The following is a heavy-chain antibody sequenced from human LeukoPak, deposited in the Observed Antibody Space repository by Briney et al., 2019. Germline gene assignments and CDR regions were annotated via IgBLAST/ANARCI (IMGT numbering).Heavy chain of an antibody. CDR3: ARTQIDSSFDY. V-gene: IGHV2-70*11. J-gene: IGHJ4*02. D-gene: IGHD3-22*01. CDR1: GFSLSTSGMC. CDR2: IDWDDDK. Sequence: SGPALVKPTQTLTLTCTFSGFSLSTSGMCVSWIRQPPGKALEWLARIDWDDDKYYSTSLKTRLTTSKDTSKNQVVLTMTNMDPVDTATYYCARTQIDSSFDYWGQGTLVTVSS.